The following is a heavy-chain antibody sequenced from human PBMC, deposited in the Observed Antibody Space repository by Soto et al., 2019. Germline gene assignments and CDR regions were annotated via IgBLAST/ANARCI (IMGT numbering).Heavy chain of an antibody. Sequence: SLRLSCAASGFNFGDYHMHWVRQAPGKGLEWVSSISWNSGNLGYADSVKGRFTISRNNAKNSLYLQMNSLRREDTALYYCVKGTLFGVSVRHLDYWGQGTLVTVSS. CDR2: ISWNSGNL. J-gene: IGHJ4*02. CDR3: VKGTLFGVSVRHLDY. D-gene: IGHD2-8*01. CDR1: GFNFGDYH. V-gene: IGHV3-9*01.